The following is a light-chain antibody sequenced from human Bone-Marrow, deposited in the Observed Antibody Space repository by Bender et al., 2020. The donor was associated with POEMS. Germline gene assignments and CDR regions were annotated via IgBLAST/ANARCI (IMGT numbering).Light chain of an antibody. CDR2: SSH. Sequence: QSVLTQPPSASGTPGQRVTISCSGGSSNIGAHAVNWYQHLPGTAPKLLIYSSHRRPSEVPDRFSGSRSGTSASLAISGLQSEDEADYYCAAWDDSLNGWVFGGGTKLTVL. CDR3: AAWDDSLNGWV. J-gene: IGLJ3*02. CDR1: SSNIGAHA. V-gene: IGLV1-44*01.